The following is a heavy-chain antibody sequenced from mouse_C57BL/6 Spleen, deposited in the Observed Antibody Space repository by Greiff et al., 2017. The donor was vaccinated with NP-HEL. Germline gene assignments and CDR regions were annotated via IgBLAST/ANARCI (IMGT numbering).Heavy chain of an antibody. V-gene: IGHV1-22*01. D-gene: IGHD2-5*01. CDR3: ARSKFPYYYAMGY. CDR1: GYTFTDYN. J-gene: IGHJ4*01. Sequence: EVQLQQSGPELVKPGASVKMSCKASGYTFTDYNMHWVKQSHGKSLEWIGYINPNNGGTSYNQKFKGKATLTVNKSSSTAYMELRSLTSEDSAVYYCARSKFPYYYAMGYWGQGASVTVSS. CDR2: INPNNGGT.